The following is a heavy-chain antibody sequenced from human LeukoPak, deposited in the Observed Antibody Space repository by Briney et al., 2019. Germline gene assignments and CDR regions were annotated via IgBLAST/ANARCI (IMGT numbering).Heavy chain of an antibody. CDR2: IYPGDSDT. CDR3: ARQGLLGYCSGGSCYNWFDP. J-gene: IGHJ5*02. V-gene: IGHV5-51*01. CDR1: GYSFTSYW. Sequence: GESLKISCKGSGYSFTSYWIGWVRQMPGKGLEWMGIIYPGDSDTRYSPSFQGQVTISADKSTSTAYLQWSSLKASDTAMYYCARQGLLGYCSGGSCYNWFDPWGQGTLVTVSS. D-gene: IGHD2-15*01.